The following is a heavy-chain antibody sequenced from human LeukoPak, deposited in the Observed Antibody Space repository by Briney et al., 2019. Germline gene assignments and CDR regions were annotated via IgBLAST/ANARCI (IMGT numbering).Heavy chain of an antibody. D-gene: IGHD2-2*01. CDR3: ATQLALYDRYCSSTSCYALGY. Sequence: PGASVKVSCTASGYTFTSYYMHWVRQAPGQGLEWMGIINPSGGSTSYSQKFQGRVTMTRDISTSTAYMELSILRSEDTAVYSCATQLALYDRYCSSTSCYALGYWGQGTLVTVSS. V-gene: IGHV1-46*01. CDR1: GYTFTSYY. J-gene: IGHJ4*02. CDR2: INPSGGST.